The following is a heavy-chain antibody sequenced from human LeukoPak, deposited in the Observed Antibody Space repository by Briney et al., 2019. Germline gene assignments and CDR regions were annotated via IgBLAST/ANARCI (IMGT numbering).Heavy chain of an antibody. CDR3: ARDWGYSSGWSDGLNV. Sequence: SETLSLTCTVSGGSMGRYYWSWIRQPPGKGLEWIGYIFSSGSTNYNPSLKSRVTISVDTSKNQVSLKMYSVTAADTAVYYCARDWGYSSGWSDGLNVWGQGTAVTVS. CDR1: GGSMGRYY. D-gene: IGHD6-19*01. J-gene: IGHJ3*01. V-gene: IGHV4-59*01. CDR2: IFSSGST.